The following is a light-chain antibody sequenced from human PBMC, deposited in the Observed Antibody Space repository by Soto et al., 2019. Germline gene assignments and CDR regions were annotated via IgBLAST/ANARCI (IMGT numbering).Light chain of an antibody. V-gene: IGLV2-14*03. CDR2: DVS. Sequence: QSALTQPASVSASPGQSITITCTGSNTDVGHDDFVSWYQQHPGKAPRLMIYDVSRRPLGVSYRFYGSKSGNTASLTISGLQAEDEGDYNCCSGTSSKTEVFGEGTKLTVL. CDR3: CSGTSSKTEV. J-gene: IGLJ3*02. CDR1: NTDVGHDDF.